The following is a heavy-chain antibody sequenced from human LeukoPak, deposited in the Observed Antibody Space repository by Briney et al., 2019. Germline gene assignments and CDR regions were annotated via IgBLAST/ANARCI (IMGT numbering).Heavy chain of an antibody. V-gene: IGHV3-7*01. J-gene: IGHJ4*02. CDR1: GFTFTTYY. D-gene: IGHD1-7*01. CDR2: ISQDGRTK. Sequence: PGGSLRLSCAASGFTFTTYYMTWVRQAPRKGLEWLANISQDGRTKYYADSVEGRFAISRDNAINSVFLQMNSVRAEDTAVYYCARENLSHDYWGQGNLVTVSS. CDR3: ARENLSHDY.